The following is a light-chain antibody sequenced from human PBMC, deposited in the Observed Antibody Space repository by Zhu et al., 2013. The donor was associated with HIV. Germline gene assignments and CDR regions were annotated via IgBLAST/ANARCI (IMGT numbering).Light chain of an antibody. CDR2: LGS. J-gene: IGKJ3*01. V-gene: IGKV2-28*01. CDR3: MQALQTPRT. Sequence: DSVMTQSPLSLPVTPGEPASISCRSSQSLLHSNGYNSLDWYLQKPGQSPQLLIYLGSNRASGVPDRFSGSGSGTDFTLKISRVEAEDVGVYYCMQALQTPRTFGPGTKLDIK. CDR1: QSLLHSNGYNS.